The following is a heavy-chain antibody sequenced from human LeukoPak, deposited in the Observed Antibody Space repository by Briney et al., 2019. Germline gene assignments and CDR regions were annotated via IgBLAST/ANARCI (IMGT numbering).Heavy chain of an antibody. J-gene: IGHJ4*02. Sequence: GGSLRLSCAASGFTFSSYAMSWVRQAPGKGLEWVSAISGGGGSTYYVDSVKGRFTISRDNSKNTLYLQMNSLRAEDTAVYYCAKDRSYCSSTSCYRVFEYWGQGTLVTVSS. CDR3: AKDRSYCSSTSCYRVFEY. V-gene: IGHV3-23*01. CDR2: ISGGGGST. CDR1: GFTFSSYA. D-gene: IGHD2-2*01.